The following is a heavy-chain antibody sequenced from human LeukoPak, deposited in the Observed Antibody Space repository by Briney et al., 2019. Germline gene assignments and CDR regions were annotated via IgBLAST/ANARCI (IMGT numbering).Heavy chain of an antibody. J-gene: IGHJ3*02. CDR1: GGSFSGYY. D-gene: IGHD3-10*01. Sequence: PSETLSLTCAVYGGSFSGYYWSWIRQPPGKGLEWVGEINHSGSTNYNPSLKSRVTISVDKSKNQFSLKLSSVTAADTAVYYCARIGGRYGSGSYYSDAFDIWGQGTMVTVSS. CDR3: ARIGGRYGSGSYYSDAFDI. V-gene: IGHV4-34*01. CDR2: INHSGST.